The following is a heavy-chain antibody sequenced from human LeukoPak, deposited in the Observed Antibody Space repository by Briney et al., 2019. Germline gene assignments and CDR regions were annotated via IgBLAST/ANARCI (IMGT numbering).Heavy chain of an antibody. J-gene: IGHJ4*02. Sequence: GGSLRLSCAASGFTFSLYWMNWVRRAPGKGLEWVANVKQDGSEKNYVDSVKGRFAISRDNAKNSLYLQMNNLRVEDTAMYNCAGGTGFITKDWGQGTLVTVSS. CDR2: VKQDGSEK. D-gene: IGHD3-9*01. CDR3: AGGTGFITKD. V-gene: IGHV3-7*03. CDR1: GFTFSLYW.